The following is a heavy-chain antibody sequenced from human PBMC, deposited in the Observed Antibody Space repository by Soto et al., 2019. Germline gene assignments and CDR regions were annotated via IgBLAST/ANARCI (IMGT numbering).Heavy chain of an antibody. CDR2: MFYSGNT. CDR3: VSPEGYYDSSGYTLDY. Sequence: QVQLQESGPGLVKSSETLSLTCTVSGDSISSNTYYWGWIRQPPGKGLEWIGSMFYSGNTYYNPSLKSRVTLSIDTSKSQFSRKLNSVTAADTAVYYCVSPEGYYDSSGYTLDYWGQGTLVTVSS. D-gene: IGHD3-22*01. V-gene: IGHV4-39*01. CDR1: GDSISSNTYY. J-gene: IGHJ4*02.